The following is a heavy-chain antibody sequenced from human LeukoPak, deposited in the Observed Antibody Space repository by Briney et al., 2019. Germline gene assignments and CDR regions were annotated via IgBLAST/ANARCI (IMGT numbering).Heavy chain of an antibody. CDR3: RAAVAGDYFDL. V-gene: IGHV3-73*01. CDR2: IRSKADSYTT. J-gene: IGHJ2*01. CDR1: GFTLSGAA. D-gene: IGHD6-19*01. Sequence: GGSLRLSCAASGFTLSGAAMHWVRRASGKGLEWLGRIRSKADSYTTAYAASVKGRFSVSRDDSKNTAYLQMNSLKTEDTAVYYCRAAVAGDYFDLWGRATLVTVSS.